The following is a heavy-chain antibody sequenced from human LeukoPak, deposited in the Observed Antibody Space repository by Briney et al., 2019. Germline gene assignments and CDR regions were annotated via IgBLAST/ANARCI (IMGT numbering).Heavy chain of an antibody. D-gene: IGHD6-13*01. Sequence: GASVKVSCKASGYTFTNYAIHWVRQAPGQRLEWMGWINAGNGNTKYSQKFQARVTITTDTSASTAYMELNSLRSEDTAVYYSAREGYSSSWHDYWGQGTLVTVSS. CDR1: GYTFTNYA. J-gene: IGHJ4*02. V-gene: IGHV1-3*01. CDR3: AREGYSSSWHDY. CDR2: INAGNGNT.